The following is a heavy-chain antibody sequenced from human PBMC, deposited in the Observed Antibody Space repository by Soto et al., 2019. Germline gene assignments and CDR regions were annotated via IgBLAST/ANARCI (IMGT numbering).Heavy chain of an antibody. CDR2: ITSSGSTI. D-gene: IGHD2-21*01. J-gene: IGHJ4*02. V-gene: IGHV3-48*03. CDR1: GFTFSNSE. Sequence: EVQLVESGGGLVQPGGSLRLSCAASGFTFSNSEMNWVRQAPGKGLEWISYITSSGSTIYYADSVKGRFTISRDNAKNSLYLQMNSLRAEDTAVYYCARGNSPINIDWGQGTLVTVSA. CDR3: ARGNSPINID.